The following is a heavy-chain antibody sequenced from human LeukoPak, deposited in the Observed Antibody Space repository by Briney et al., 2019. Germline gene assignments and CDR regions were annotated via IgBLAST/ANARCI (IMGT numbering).Heavy chain of an antibody. CDR3: AKDSGSYHLDY. CDR1: GFTFSSCG. D-gene: IGHD1-26*01. J-gene: IGHJ4*02. Sequence: PGGSLRLSCAVSGFTFSSCGMHWVRQAPGKGLEWVAVISYDGSNKYYADSVKGRFTVSRDNSKNTLYLQMNSLRAEDTAVYYCAKDSGSYHLDYWGRGTLVTVSS. CDR2: ISYDGSNK. V-gene: IGHV3-30*18.